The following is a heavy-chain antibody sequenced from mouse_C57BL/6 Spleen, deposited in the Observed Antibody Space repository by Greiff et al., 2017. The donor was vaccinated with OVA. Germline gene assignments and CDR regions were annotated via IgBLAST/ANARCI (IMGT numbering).Heavy chain of an antibody. CDR3: AREREGNYYGSSYDAMDY. CDR1: GYTFTSYN. D-gene: IGHD1-1*01. Sequence: LQESGAELVRPGASVKMSCKASGYTFTSYNMHWVKQTPRQGLEWIGAIYPGNGDTSYNQKFKGKATLTVDKSSSTAYMQLSSLTSEDSAVYFCAREREGNYYGSSYDAMDYWGQGTSVTVSS. J-gene: IGHJ4*01. CDR2: IYPGNGDT. V-gene: IGHV1-12*01.